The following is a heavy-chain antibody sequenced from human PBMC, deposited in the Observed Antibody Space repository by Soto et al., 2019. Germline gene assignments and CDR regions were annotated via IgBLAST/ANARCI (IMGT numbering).Heavy chain of an antibody. CDR1: GGSISSGDYY. Sequence: QVQLQESGPGLVKPSQTLSLTCTVSGGSISSGDYYWSWIRQPPGKGLEWIGYIYYSGSTYYNPSLKSRVTISVDTSKNQFSLKLSSVTAADTAVYYCARGSIGDTKMGPNWFDYWGQGTLVTVSS. CDR3: ARGSIGDTKMGPNWFDY. J-gene: IGHJ4*02. D-gene: IGHD3-22*01. CDR2: IYYSGST. V-gene: IGHV4-30-4*01.